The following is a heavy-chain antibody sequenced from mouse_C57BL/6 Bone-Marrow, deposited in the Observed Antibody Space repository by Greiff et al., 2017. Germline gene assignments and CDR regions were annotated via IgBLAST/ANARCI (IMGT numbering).Heavy chain of an antibody. V-gene: IGHV1-19*01. CDR1: GYTFTDYY. J-gene: IGHJ3*01. CDR2: INPYNGGT. D-gene: IGHD3-2*01. CDR3: ARQIPWFAY. Sequence: EVQLQQSGPVLVKPGASVKMSCKASGYTFTDYYMNWVKQSHGKSLEWIGVINPYNGGTSYNQKFKGKATLTVDKSSSTAYMELNSLTSEDSAVYYCARQIPWFAYWGQGTLVTVSA.